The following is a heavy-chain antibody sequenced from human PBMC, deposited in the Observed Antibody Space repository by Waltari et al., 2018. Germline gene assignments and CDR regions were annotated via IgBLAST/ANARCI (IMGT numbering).Heavy chain of an antibody. V-gene: IGHV1-8*01. CDR3: ARGAAAGKGANWFDP. CDR1: GYTFTSYD. CDR2: MNPNSGNT. J-gene: IGHJ5*02. Sequence: QVQLVQSGAEVKKPGASVKFSCKASGYTFTSYDINWVRQATGQGVEWMGWMNPNSGNTGYAQKFQDRVIMTTNTSISTAYMELSSLRSEDTAVYYCARGAAAGKGANWFDPWGQGTLVIVSS. D-gene: IGHD6-13*01.